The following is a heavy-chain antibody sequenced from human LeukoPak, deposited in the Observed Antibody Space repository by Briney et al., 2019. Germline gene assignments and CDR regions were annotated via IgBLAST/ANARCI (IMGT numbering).Heavy chain of an antibody. CDR2: INSDGSST. V-gene: IGHV3-74*01. J-gene: IGHJ5*02. Sequence: GGSLRLSCAASGFTFSNYWMHWVRQAPGKGLVWVSRINSDGSSTSYADSVKGRFTISRDNRKNTLYLQMNNLRAEDTAVYYCARDPHGYWWFDPWGQGTLVPVSS. CDR3: ARDPHGYWWFDP. CDR1: GFTFSNYW. D-gene: IGHD3-22*01.